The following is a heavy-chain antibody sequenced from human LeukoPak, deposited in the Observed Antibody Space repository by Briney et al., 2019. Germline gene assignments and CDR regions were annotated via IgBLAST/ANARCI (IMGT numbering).Heavy chain of an antibody. Sequence: ASVKVSCKASGYTFTGYYMHWVRQAPGQGLEWMGWINPNSGGTNYAQKFQGRVTMTRDTSISTAYMELSRLRSDDTAVYYCAREIDFWSGYYILWGQGTLVTVSS. CDR1: GYTFTGYY. CDR3: AREIDFWSGYYIL. J-gene: IGHJ4*02. V-gene: IGHV1-2*02. CDR2: INPNSGGT. D-gene: IGHD3-3*01.